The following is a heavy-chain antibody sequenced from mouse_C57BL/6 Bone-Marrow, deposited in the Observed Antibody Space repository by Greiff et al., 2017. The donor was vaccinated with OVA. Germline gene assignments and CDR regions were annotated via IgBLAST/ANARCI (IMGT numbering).Heavy chain of an antibody. D-gene: IGHD1-2*01. CDR1: GYSITSGYY. Sequence: VQLQQSGPGLVKPSQSLSLTCSVTGYSITSGYYWNWIRQFPGNKLEWMGYISYDGSNNYNPSLKNRISITRDTSKNQFFLKLNSVTTEDTATYYCAREGDTTADYWGQGTTLTVSS. CDR3: AREGDTTADY. J-gene: IGHJ2*01. V-gene: IGHV3-6*01. CDR2: ISYDGSN.